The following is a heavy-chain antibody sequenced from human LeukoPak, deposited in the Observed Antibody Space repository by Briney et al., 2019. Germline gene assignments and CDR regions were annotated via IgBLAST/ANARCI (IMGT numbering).Heavy chain of an antibody. CDR1: GGSISSGGYS. CDR3: ARGEYCSSTSCYLLNWFDP. J-gene: IGHJ5*02. V-gene: IGHV4-30-2*01. CDR2: IYHSGST. Sequence: SQTLSLTCAVSGGSISSGGYSWSWIRQPPGKGLEWIGYIYHSGSTYYNPSLKSRVTISVDRSKNQFSLKLSSVTAADTAVYYCARGEYCSSTSCYLLNWFDPWGQGTLVTVSS. D-gene: IGHD2-2*01.